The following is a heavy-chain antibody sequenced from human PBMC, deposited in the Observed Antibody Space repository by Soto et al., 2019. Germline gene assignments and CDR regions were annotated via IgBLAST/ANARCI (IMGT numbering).Heavy chain of an antibody. CDR3: ARGDAEVWGVKY. J-gene: IGHJ4*02. CDR2: VSYRGST. CDR1: GDSITDYS. D-gene: IGHD3-10*01. V-gene: IGHV4-59*01. Sequence: SETLSLTCTVSGDSITDYSSNWFRQPPGKGLEWIGHVSYRGSTHYSPSLRSRATISVDASKNQFSLKLRSVTAADTAVYYCARGDAEVWGVKYWGQGILVTVSS.